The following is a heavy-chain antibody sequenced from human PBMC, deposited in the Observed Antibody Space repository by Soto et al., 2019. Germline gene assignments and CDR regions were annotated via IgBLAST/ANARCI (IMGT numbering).Heavy chain of an antibody. CDR1: GYSFIGFY. J-gene: IGHJ4*02. CDR3: ARVRYGDFSFQY. V-gene: IGHV1-2*02. Sequence: QVQLVQSGTEVKKPGASVKVSCESSGYSFIGFYLHWVRQAPGRGLEWMGLINPDSGDTDYAQKFQGRVTMTRDTAISTAYMELSRVTSDDTAVYYCARVRYGDFSFQYWGQGTLVSVSS. CDR2: INPDSGDT. D-gene: IGHD4-17*01.